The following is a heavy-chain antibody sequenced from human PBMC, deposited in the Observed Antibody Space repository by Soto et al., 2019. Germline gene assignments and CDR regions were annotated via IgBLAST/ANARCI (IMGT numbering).Heavy chain of an antibody. CDR1: GFTFRSAG. J-gene: IGHJ4*02. CDR3: ARDRTRFADY. CDR2: IWYDGSNK. Sequence: QVYLVESGGGVVQPGRSLRLSCAASGFTFRSAGLHWVRQPPGKGLEWVAVIWYDGSNKYYADSVKGRFTISRDNSKNMLYLQMNSLRAEDTAIYYCARDRTRFADYWGPGTMVTVSS. D-gene: IGHD1-1*01. V-gene: IGHV3-33*01.